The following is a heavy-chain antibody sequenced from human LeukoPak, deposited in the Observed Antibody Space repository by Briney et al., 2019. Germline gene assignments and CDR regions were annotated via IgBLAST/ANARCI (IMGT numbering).Heavy chain of an antibody. Sequence: SETLSLTCAVYGGSSSGNYWSWLRQPPGKGLEWIGEINHGGSTIYNPSLKSRVTISVDTSKNQFSLRLNSVTAADTAVYYCVRDLSIAAAGGDYWGQGTLVTVSS. CDR1: GGSSSGNY. D-gene: IGHD6-13*01. CDR3: VRDLSIAAAGGDY. J-gene: IGHJ4*02. CDR2: INHGGST. V-gene: IGHV4-34*01.